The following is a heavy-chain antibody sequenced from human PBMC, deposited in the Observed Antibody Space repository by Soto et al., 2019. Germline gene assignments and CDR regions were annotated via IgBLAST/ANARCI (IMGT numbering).Heavy chain of an antibody. D-gene: IGHD3-3*01. CDR3: AKELGMGDVWSGSYYYYGVGV. CDR1: GFTFSSDA. CDR2: LSASGGST. Sequence: PGGSLRLSCPATGFTFSSDAVSWVRQAPGKGLEWVSSLSASGGSTYYADSVKGRFTISRDNSRNTLYLQVSSLRAEDTAVYYCAKELGMGDVWSGSYYYYGVGVWGEGTTVTV. J-gene: IGHJ6*01. V-gene: IGHV3-23*01.